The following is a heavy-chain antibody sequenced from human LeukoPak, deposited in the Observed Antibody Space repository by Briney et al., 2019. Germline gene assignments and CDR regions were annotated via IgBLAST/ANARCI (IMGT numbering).Heavy chain of an antibody. Sequence: SETLSLACNVSGGFISSDGYYWGWIRQHPGKGLEWIGHIYNAGSTYYNPSLRRRVSMLIDSSKRQLSLSLTSVTDADTAVYYCARRGRKSNWGSHFDYWGQGILVIVSS. J-gene: IGHJ4*02. V-gene: IGHV4-31*03. D-gene: IGHD7-27*01. CDR2: IYNAGST. CDR1: GGFISSDGYY. CDR3: ARRGRKSNWGSHFDY.